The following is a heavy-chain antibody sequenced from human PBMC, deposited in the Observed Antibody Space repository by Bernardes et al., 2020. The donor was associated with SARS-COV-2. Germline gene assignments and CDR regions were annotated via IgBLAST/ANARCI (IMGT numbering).Heavy chain of an antibody. J-gene: IGHJ6*02. CDR2: IYYSGST. Sequence: SETLSLTCTVSGGSISSYYWSWIRQPPGKGLEWIGYIYYSGSTNYNPSPKSRVTISVDTSKNQFSLKLSSVTAADTAVYYCARHGQGDCSSTSCYSGRGYYYYGMDVWGQGTTVTVSS. CDR1: GGSISSYY. V-gene: IGHV4-59*08. D-gene: IGHD2-2*01. CDR3: ARHGQGDCSSTSCYSGRGYYYYGMDV.